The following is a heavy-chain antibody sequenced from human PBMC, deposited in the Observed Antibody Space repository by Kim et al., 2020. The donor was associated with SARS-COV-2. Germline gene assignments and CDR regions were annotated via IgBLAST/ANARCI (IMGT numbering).Heavy chain of an antibody. V-gene: IGHV1-69*13. CDR1: GGTFSSYA. Sequence: SVKVSCKASGGTFSSYAISWVRQAPGQGLEWMGGIIPIFGTANYAQKFQGRVTITADESTSTAYMELSSLRSEDTAVYYCARDPIEYLGYCSGGSCPLWYWGQGTLVTVSS. CDR3: ARDPIEYLGYCSGGSCPLWY. CDR2: IIPIFGTA. J-gene: IGHJ4*02. D-gene: IGHD2-15*01.